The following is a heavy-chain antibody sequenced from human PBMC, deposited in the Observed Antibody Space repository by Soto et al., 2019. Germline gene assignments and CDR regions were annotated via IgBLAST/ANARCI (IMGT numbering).Heavy chain of an antibody. Sequence: EVQLEESGGGLVQPGGSLRLSCAASGFTFSSYSMNWVRQAPGKGLEWVSYISSSSSTIYYADSVKGRFTISRDNAKNSLYLQMNSLRAEDTAVYYCARHPERIAQIGWFEPWGQGTLVTVSS. CDR3: ARHPERIAQIGWFEP. CDR1: GFTFSSYS. J-gene: IGHJ5*02. D-gene: IGHD6-13*01. V-gene: IGHV3-48*01. CDR2: ISSSSSTI.